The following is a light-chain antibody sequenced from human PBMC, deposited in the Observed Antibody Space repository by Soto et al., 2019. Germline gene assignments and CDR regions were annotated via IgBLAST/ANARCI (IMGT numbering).Light chain of an antibody. CDR2: GAS. V-gene: IGKV3-20*01. CDR3: QHYGSSFT. CDR1: QSVSSSY. J-gene: IGKJ3*01. Sequence: EIVLTQSPGTLSLSPGERATLSCRASQSVSSSYLAWYQQKPGQAPRLLIYGASSRATGIPDRFSGSGSGTDFTVTISRLESEDFALYYCQHYGSSFTFGPGTKVDIK.